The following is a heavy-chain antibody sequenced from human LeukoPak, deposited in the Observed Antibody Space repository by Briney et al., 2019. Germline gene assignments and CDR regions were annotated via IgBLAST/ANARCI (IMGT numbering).Heavy chain of an antibody. Sequence: PSETLSLTCTVSGGSISSSSYYWGWIRQPPGKGLEWIGSIYYSGSTYYNPSLKSRVTISADTSKNQFSLKLSSVTAADTAVYYCAGTSVAGLIDYWGQGTLVTVSS. CDR3: AGTSVAGLIDY. D-gene: IGHD6-19*01. CDR1: GGSISSSSYY. J-gene: IGHJ4*02. CDR2: IYYSGST. V-gene: IGHV4-39*01.